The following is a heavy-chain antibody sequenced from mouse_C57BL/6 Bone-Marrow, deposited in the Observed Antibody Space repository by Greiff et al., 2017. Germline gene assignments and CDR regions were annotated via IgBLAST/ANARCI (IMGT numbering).Heavy chain of an antibody. CDR3: ARAPSGNYGSYYFDC. CDR2: IDPNRGGT. V-gene: IGHV1-72*01. CDR1: GYTFTSYW. D-gene: IGHD2-1*01. J-gene: IGHJ2*01. Sequence: VQLQQPGAELVKPGASVKLSCKASGYTFTSYWMHWVKQRPGRGLEWIGRIDPNRGGTKYNEKFKSKATLTVDKPSSTAYMQLSSLTSEDSAVYYCARAPSGNYGSYYFDCWGQGTTLTVSS.